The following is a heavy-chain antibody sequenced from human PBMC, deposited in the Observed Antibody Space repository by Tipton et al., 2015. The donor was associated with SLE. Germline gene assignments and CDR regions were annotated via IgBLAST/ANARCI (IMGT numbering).Heavy chain of an antibody. CDR3: ARETRSSWNGHSYYGLDV. CDR2: FYGGST. J-gene: IGHJ6*02. CDR1: GGSINSRY. D-gene: IGHD6-13*01. Sequence: TLSLTCTVSGGSINSRYWSWMRQPPGKGLEWIGYFYGGSTRYNPSLWGRVTISGDTSKNQFSLTLTSVTAADTAVYFCARETRSSWNGHSYYGLDVWGQGTTVTVSS. V-gene: IGHV4-4*08.